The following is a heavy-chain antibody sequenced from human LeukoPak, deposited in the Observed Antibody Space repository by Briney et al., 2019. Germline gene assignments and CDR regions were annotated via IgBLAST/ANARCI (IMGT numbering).Heavy chain of an antibody. V-gene: IGHV6-1*01. J-gene: IGHJ4*02. Sequence: SQTLSLTCAISGDSVSNNSAIWIWIRQSPSRGLQWLRRTYYRSKWYNDYAVSVKSRITLNVDTSKNQFSLQLNSVTPEDTAVYYCARSSNLHYFDYWGQGTQVTVSS. CDR2: TYYRSKWYN. CDR3: ARSSNLHYFDY. CDR1: GDSVSNNSAI.